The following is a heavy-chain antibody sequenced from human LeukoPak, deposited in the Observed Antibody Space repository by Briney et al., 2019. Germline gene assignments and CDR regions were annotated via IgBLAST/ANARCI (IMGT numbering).Heavy chain of an antibody. Sequence: GGSLRLSCAASGFTFSSYWMSWVRQAPGKGLEWVSLISWDGGSTYYADSVKGRFTISRDNSKNSLYLQMNSLRAEDTALYYCAKGQGYCSGGSCYSDPFFDYWGQGTLVTVSS. CDR1: GFTFSSYW. D-gene: IGHD2-15*01. V-gene: IGHV3-43D*03. CDR2: ISWDGGST. CDR3: AKGQGYCSGGSCYSDPFFDY. J-gene: IGHJ4*02.